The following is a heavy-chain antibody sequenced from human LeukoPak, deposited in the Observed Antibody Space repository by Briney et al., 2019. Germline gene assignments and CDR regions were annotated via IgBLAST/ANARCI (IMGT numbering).Heavy chain of an antibody. CDR3: ARGTPSSSGWLYYGMDV. CDR1: GFTFSSYW. Sequence: GGSLRLSCAASGFTFSSYWMSWVRQAPGKGLEWVANIKQDGSEKYYVDSVKGRFTISRDNAKNSLYLQMNSLRAEDTAVYYCARGTPSSSGWLYYGMDVWGQGTTVTVSS. D-gene: IGHD6-19*01. CDR2: IKQDGSEK. J-gene: IGHJ6*02. V-gene: IGHV3-7*01.